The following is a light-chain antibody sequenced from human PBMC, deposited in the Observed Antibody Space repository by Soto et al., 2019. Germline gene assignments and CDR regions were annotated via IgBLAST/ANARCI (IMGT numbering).Light chain of an antibody. CDR1: QSVSSY. J-gene: IGKJ4*01. Sequence: EIVLTQSPATLSLSPGERAALSCRASQSVSSYLAWYQQKPGQAPRLLIYDASKWATGIPARFSGSGSGTDFTLTISSLETEDFAVYFCQQSSNWPSTFGGGTKVEI. V-gene: IGKV3-11*01. CDR3: QQSSNWPST. CDR2: DAS.